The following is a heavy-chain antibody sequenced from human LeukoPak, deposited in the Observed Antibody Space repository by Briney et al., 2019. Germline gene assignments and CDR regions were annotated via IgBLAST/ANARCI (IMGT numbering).Heavy chain of an antibody. CDR1: GGSISSSSYY. D-gene: IGHD3-22*01. CDR3: ARDLGNHYYDSSGYFDY. Sequence: SETLSLTCTVSGGSISSSSYYWGWIRQPPGKGLEWIGSIYYSGSTYYNPSLKSRVTTSVDTSKNQFSLKLSSVTAADTAVYYCARDLGNHYYDSSGYFDYWGQGTLVTVSS. J-gene: IGHJ4*02. CDR2: IYYSGST. V-gene: IGHV4-39*07.